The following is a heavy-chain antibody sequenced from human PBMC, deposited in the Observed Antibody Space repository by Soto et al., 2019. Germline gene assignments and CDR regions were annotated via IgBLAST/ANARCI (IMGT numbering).Heavy chain of an antibody. CDR2: ISSSSTI. Sequence: GGSLRLSCAASGFTFSSYSMNWVRQAPGKGLEWVSYISSSSTIYYADSVKGRFTISRDNAKNSLYLQMNSLRAEDTAVYYCAREEYDYGDYSAFDIWGQGTMVTVSS. CDR1: GFTFSSYS. CDR3: AREEYDYGDYSAFDI. J-gene: IGHJ3*02. D-gene: IGHD4-17*01. V-gene: IGHV3-48*01.